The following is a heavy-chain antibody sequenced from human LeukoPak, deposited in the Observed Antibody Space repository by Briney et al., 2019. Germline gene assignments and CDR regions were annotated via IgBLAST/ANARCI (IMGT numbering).Heavy chain of an antibody. J-gene: IGHJ4*02. CDR3: AXDMITFGGVRAYFDY. V-gene: IGHV4-59*01. D-gene: IGHD3-16*01. Sequence: SETLSLTCTVSGGSISSYYWSWIRQPPGKGLEWIGYIYYSGSINYNPSLKSRVTISVDTPKNQSSLKLRAVTAADTAVYYWAXDMITFGGVRAYFDYWGQGILVTVSS. CDR1: GGSISSYY. CDR2: IYYSGSI.